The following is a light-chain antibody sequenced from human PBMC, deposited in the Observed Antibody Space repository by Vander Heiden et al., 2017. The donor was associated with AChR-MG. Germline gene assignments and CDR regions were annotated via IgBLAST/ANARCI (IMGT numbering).Light chain of an antibody. CDR2: ASS. CDR1: QDVSKD. J-gene: IGKJ3*01. Sequence: DIPMTLSPARLSATLGERVTVTCRGSQDVSKDTSWYQQSLGKAPSVLIFASSVCQDGVLRRFSGSGSGTEFTLIITGLQPADCGTYYGQQTKRPPFTFGQGTKV. V-gene: IGKV1-39*01. CDR3: QQTKRPPFT.